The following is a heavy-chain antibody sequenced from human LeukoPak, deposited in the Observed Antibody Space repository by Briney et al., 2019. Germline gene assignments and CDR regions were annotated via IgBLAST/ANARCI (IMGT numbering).Heavy chain of an antibody. CDR3: ARDLRNTREIESDP. V-gene: IGHV1-18*01. Sequence: GASVKVSCEASGYTFTCYGISWVRQAPGQGLEWVGWISAYNGNTNYAQKLQGRVTMTTDTSTSTAYMELRSLRSDDTAVYYCARDLRNTREIESDPWGQGTLVTVSS. D-gene: IGHD5-24*01. CDR2: ISAYNGNT. CDR1: GYTFTCYG. J-gene: IGHJ5*02.